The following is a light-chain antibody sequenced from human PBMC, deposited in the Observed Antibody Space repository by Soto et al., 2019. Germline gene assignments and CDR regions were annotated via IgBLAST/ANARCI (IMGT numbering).Light chain of an antibody. CDR3: QQYGSSPSLT. J-gene: IGKJ4*01. CDR2: GAS. CDR1: QSVSSSY. Sequence: EIVLTRSPRTLSLSPGERATLSCRASQSVSSSYLAWYQQKPGQAPRLLIYGASSRATGIPDRFSGSGSGTDFTLTISRLEPEDFAVYYCQQYGSSPSLTFGGGTKVDIK. V-gene: IGKV3-20*01.